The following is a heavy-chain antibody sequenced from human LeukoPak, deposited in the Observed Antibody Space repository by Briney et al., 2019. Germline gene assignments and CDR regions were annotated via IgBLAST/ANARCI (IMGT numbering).Heavy chain of an antibody. CDR1: GGSFSGYY. CDR3: AAAVQYSSGWYRPKYGMDV. Sequence: PSETLSLTCAVYGGSFSGYYWSWIRQPPGKGLEWIGEINHSGSTNYNPSLKSRVTISVDTSKNQFSPKLSSVTAADTAVYYCAAAVQYSSGWYRPKYGMDVWGKGTTVTVSS. CDR2: INHSGST. D-gene: IGHD6-19*01. J-gene: IGHJ6*04. V-gene: IGHV4-34*01.